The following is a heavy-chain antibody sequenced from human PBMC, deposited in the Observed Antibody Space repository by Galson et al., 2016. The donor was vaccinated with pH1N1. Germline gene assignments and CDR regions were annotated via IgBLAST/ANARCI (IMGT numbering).Heavy chain of an antibody. V-gene: IGHV5-51*01. J-gene: IGHJ4*02. CDR1: GYSFSSYW. Sequence: QSGAEVKKPGESLKISCQVSGYSFSSYWVAWVRQMPGKGLEWMAIMYPDDSDIKYSPSSEGQVTISADKSISTAYLQWSSLKASDTAMYYCARYSGSFFFDYWGQGTLVTVSS. CDR2: MYPDDSDI. D-gene: IGHD1-26*01. CDR3: ARYSGSFFFDY.